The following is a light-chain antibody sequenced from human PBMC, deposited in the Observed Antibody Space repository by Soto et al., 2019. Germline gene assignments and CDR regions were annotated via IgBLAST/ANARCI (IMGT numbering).Light chain of an antibody. CDR1: ISDFGGYNY. CDR2: DVY. V-gene: IGLV2-14*03. CDR3: ASQTTSSTLV. Sequence: QSALPQPASMSGSPGQSITISCTGTISDFGGYNYVSWYQRHPGEAPKLLIYDVYKRPSGVSNRFSGSKSGYTASLTISGLQAEDEADYFCASQTTSSTLVFGAGTKLTVL. J-gene: IGLJ2*01.